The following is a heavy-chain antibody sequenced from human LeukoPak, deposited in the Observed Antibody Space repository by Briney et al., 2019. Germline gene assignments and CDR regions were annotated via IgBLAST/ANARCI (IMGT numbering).Heavy chain of an antibody. Sequence: ASVKVSCKASGYTFTGYYMHWVRQAPGQGLEWMGWISAYNGNTNYAQKLQGRVTMTTDTSTSTAYMELRSLRSDDTAVYYCARGSMGCSGGSCYYYYYMDVWGKGTTVTVSS. D-gene: IGHD2-15*01. CDR3: ARGSMGCSGGSCYYYYYMDV. CDR2: ISAYNGNT. J-gene: IGHJ6*03. V-gene: IGHV1-18*04. CDR1: GYTFTGYY.